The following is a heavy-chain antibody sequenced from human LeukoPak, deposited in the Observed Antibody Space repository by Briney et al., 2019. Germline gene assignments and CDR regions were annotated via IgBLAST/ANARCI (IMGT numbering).Heavy chain of an antibody. J-gene: IGHJ4*02. CDR1: GGTFSSYT. Sequence: SVKVSCKASGGTFSSYTISWVRQAPGQGLEWMGRIIPILGIANYAQKFQGRVTITADKSTSTAYMELSSLRSEDTAVYYCARASNWGSFDYWGQGTQVTVSS. D-gene: IGHD7-27*01. CDR2: IIPILGIA. CDR3: ARASNWGSFDY. V-gene: IGHV1-69*02.